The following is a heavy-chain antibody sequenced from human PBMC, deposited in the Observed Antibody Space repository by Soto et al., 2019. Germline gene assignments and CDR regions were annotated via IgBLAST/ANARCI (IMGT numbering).Heavy chain of an antibody. J-gene: IGHJ4*02. D-gene: IGHD3-3*01. CDR2: IYNSGST. CDR1: GGSVSSGGYF. CDR3: ARGPSADKIDF. Sequence: QVQLQESGPGLVEPSQTLSLTCTVSGGSVSSGGYFWSWIRQPPGEGLERIGHIYNSGSTYSNPSLRGRVTISVDTSKSQFSLKLSSVTAADTAVYYCARGPSADKIDFWGQGTLVTVSS. V-gene: IGHV4-30-4*01.